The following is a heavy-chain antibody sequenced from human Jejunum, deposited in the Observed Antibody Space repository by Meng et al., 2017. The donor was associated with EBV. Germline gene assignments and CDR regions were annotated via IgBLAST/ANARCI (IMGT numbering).Heavy chain of an antibody. J-gene: IGHJ4*02. CDR2: IYYSGST. CDR1: GGSFSSSSYY. D-gene: IGHD3-10*01. Sequence: LQAPGPGLVKPSVTLSLTCTVSGGSFSSSSYYWAWIRQPPGKGLEWIGSIYYSGSTYYNPSLKSRVTISVDTSKNQFSLKMSSVTAADTAVYYCSREISGSSERYWGQGTLVTVSS. CDR3: SREISGSSERY. V-gene: IGHV4-39*07.